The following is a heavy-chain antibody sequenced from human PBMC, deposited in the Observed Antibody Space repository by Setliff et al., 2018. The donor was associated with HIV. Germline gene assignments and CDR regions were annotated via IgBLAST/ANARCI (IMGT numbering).Heavy chain of an antibody. V-gene: IGHV4-39*01. CDR1: GDSISSSSYY. CDR3: ASLPPLYDSSGYYFDY. CDR2: IYYSGST. J-gene: IGHJ4*02. Sequence: KASETLSLTCSVSGDSISSSSYYWGWIRQPPGKGLEWIGSIYYSGSTYYNPSLNSRVTISVDASKNQFSLKLSSVTAADTAVYYCASLPPLYDSSGYYFDYWGRGTLVTVSS. D-gene: IGHD3-22*01.